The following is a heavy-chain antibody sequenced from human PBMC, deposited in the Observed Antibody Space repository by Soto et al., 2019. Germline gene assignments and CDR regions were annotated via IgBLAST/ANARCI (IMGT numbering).Heavy chain of an antibody. J-gene: IGHJ4*02. Sequence: QVQLQESGPGLVKPSETLSLTCTVSGGSISSYYWSWIRQPPGKGLEWLGYIYYSGSTNYNPSLKSRVTISVDTSKNYFSLKLSSVTAADTAVYYCARAPRGISYYFDDWGQGTLVTVSS. CDR2: IYYSGST. D-gene: IGHD6-6*01. CDR3: ARAPRGISYYFDD. CDR1: GGSISSYY. V-gene: IGHV4-59*01.